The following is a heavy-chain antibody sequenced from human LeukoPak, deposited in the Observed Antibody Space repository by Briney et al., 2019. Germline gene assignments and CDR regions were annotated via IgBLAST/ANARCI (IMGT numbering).Heavy chain of an antibody. D-gene: IGHD2-2*01. J-gene: IGHJ6*03. CDR3: ARGDIVVVPATIPSYYYYYYMDV. CDR1: GYTFTSYD. CDR2: MNPNSGNT. V-gene: IGHV1-8*01. Sequence: ASVKVSCKASGYTFTSYDINWVRQATGQGLEWMGWMNPNSGNTGYAQKFQGRVTMTRNTSISTAYMELSSLRSEDTAVYYCARGDIVVVPATIPSYYYYYYMDVWGKGTTVTVSS.